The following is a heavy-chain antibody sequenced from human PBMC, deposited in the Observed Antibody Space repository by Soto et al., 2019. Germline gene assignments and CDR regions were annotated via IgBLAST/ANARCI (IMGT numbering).Heavy chain of an antibody. D-gene: IGHD3-22*01. CDR3: AREYQGCSGYYIDY. CDR1: GGSFSSGDYY. V-gene: IGHV4-30-4*01. Sequence: SETLSLTCTVSGGSFSSGDYYWSWIRQPPGKGLEWIGYIYSTGSAYYNPSLKSRVTISVDTSKNQFSLKLSSVTAADTAMYYCAREYQGCSGYYIDYWGQGTLVTVSS. J-gene: IGHJ4*02. CDR2: IYSTGSA.